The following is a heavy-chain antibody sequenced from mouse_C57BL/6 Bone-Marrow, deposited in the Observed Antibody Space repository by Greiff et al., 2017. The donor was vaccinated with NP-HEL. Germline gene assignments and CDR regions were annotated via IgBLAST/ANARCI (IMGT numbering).Heavy chain of an antibody. D-gene: IGHD1-1*01. J-gene: IGHJ3*01. V-gene: IGHV5-9*01. CDR1: GFTFSSYT. CDR3: ARHKGYYGSSPWFAY. CDR2: ISGGGGNT. Sequence: EVKLMESGGGLVKPGGSLKLSCAASGFTFSSYTMSWVRQTPEKRLEWVATISGGGGNTYYPDSVKGRFTISRDNAKNTLYLQMSSLRSEDTALYYCARHKGYYGSSPWFAYWGQGTLVTVSA.